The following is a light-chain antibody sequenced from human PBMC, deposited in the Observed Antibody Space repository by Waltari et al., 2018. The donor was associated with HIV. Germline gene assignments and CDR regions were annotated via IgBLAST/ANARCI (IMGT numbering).Light chain of an antibody. Sequence: VIWMTQSPALLPASTGDKVKITCRLSQAIDNYLAWYQQRPGKAPNLLIYGASTLQSGVPSRISGSGSGTDFTLTISCLQPEDFAVYYCQQYYAFPRTFGHGTKVEVK. CDR3: QQYYAFPRT. CDR1: QAIDNY. V-gene: IGKV1D-8*01. CDR2: GAS. J-gene: IGKJ1*01.